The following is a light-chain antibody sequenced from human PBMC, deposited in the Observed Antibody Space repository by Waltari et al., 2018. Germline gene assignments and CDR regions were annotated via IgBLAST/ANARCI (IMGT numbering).Light chain of an antibody. CDR2: GAS. V-gene: IGKV3-15*01. CDR1: RSVRSN. Sequence: EIMLTQSPGALSVSPGERATLSCRASRSVRSNLVWFLQKPCQGPRLLIYGASTRATDSPARFSGSGSETKFTLTISSMQSEDFAVYYCQQYHTWPRTFGQGTKLDIK. J-gene: IGKJ2*01. CDR3: QQYHTWPRT.